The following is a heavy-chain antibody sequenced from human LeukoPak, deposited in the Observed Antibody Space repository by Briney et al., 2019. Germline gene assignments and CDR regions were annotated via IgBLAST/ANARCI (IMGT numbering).Heavy chain of an antibody. CDR2: IKQDGREK. Sequence: GGSPRLSCVASVFTFSIYWMSWVRQAPGEGLEWVANIKQDGREKYYVDSVKGRFTVSRDNAKNSLYLQMNSLRAEDTAVYYCAREGVDYDILTGLYYFDYWGQGTLVTVSS. J-gene: IGHJ4*02. CDR3: AREGVDYDILTGLYYFDY. CDR1: VFTFSIYW. V-gene: IGHV3-7*01. D-gene: IGHD3-9*01.